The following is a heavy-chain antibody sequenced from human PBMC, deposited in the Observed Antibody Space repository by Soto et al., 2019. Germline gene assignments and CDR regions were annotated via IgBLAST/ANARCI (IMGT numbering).Heavy chain of an antibody. Sequence: EVQLVESGGGLVQPGGSLRLSCAASEFAFSIYNMNWVRQAPGKGLEWVSYISTGSGTISYADSVKGRFTISRDNAKNSLYLQMNSLGDEDTAVYYCARDRAWYFDLWGRGTLVTVSS. J-gene: IGHJ2*01. CDR1: EFAFSIYN. CDR3: ARDRAWYFDL. CDR2: ISTGSGTI. V-gene: IGHV3-48*02.